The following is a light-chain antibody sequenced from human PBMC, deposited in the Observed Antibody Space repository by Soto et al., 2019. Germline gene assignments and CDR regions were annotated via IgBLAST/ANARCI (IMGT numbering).Light chain of an antibody. J-gene: IGKJ4*01. CDR2: VAS. V-gene: IGKV3-11*01. CDR3: QQRSNWPRALT. Sequence: EIVLTQSPATLSLSPGERATLSCRASQSVSSYLAWYQQQPGQAPRLLIYVASNRATGIPARFSGSGSGTDFTLTISSLEPEDFAVYYCQQRSNWPRALTFGGGTKVDIK. CDR1: QSVSSY.